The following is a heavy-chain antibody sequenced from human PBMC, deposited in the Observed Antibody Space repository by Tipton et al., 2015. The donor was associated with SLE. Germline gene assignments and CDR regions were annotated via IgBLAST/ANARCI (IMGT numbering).Heavy chain of an antibody. CDR3: ARKELSTMRDY. Sequence: LRLSCAASGFNFDDYGMSWVRRAPGKGLEWIGTISHSGNTYSHTSLESRVTISVDTSQNQFSMSLSSVSAADTAVYYCARKELSTMRDYWGQGTLVTVSS. CDR2: ISHSGNT. D-gene: IGHD5-24*01. CDR1: GFNFDDYG. V-gene: IGHV4-30-2*01. J-gene: IGHJ4*02.